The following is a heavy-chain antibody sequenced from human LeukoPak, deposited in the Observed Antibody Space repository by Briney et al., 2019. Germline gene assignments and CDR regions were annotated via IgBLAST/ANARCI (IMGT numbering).Heavy chain of an antibody. V-gene: IGHV4-39*01. CDR1: GGSISSTSYW. Sequence: SETLSLTCTVSGGSISSTSYWWAWIRQPPGKGLEWIGSIYYSGYTYYNPSLKSRVTISVDTSKNHFSLILSSVTAADTAVYYCARQRGGGYWYFDLWGRGTLVTVSS. CDR2: IYYSGYT. J-gene: IGHJ2*01. CDR3: ARQRGGGYWYFDL.